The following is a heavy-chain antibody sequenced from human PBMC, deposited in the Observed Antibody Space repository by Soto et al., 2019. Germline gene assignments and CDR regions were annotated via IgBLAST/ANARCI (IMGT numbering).Heavy chain of an antibody. CDR2: IWYDGSNK. CDR3: VVGTRLPHAFDI. V-gene: IGHV3-33*01. D-gene: IGHD1-26*01. Sequence: QVQLVESGGGVVQPGRSLRLSCAASGFTFSHYGMHWVRQAPGKGLEWVAVIWYDGSNKNYADSVKGRFPSSRDSSKNTLYLQMNSLRADDTAVYYCVVGTRLPHAFDIWGQGTMVTVSS. J-gene: IGHJ3*02. CDR1: GFTFSHYG.